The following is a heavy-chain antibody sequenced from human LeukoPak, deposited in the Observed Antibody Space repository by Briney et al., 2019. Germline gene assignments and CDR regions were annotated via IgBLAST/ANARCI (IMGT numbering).Heavy chain of an antibody. J-gene: IGHJ4*02. Sequence: GGSLRLSCVASGFTLSSYWMFWVRQAPGKGLVWVSRVNSDGSITTYADSVMGRFTISRDNAKNTLYLQMNILRAEDTAVYYCARGGSSGYYSYWGQGTLVTVSS. V-gene: IGHV3-74*01. D-gene: IGHD3-22*01. CDR3: ARGGSSGYYSY. CDR2: VNSDGSIT. CDR1: GFTLSSYW.